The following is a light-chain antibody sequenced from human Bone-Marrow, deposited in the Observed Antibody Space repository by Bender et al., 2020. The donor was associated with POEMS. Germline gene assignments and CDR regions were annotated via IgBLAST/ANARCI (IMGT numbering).Light chain of an antibody. Sequence: QSVLTQPSSVSGAPGQRVTISCTGSSTNIGAGYDVHWYQQLPGVAPKLLIYDNSNRPSGVPDRFSGSKSGTSAPLAITGLQAEDEADYYCQSYDRSLSGSWVFGGGTKLTV. V-gene: IGLV1-40*01. J-gene: IGLJ3*02. CDR3: QSYDRSLSGSWV. CDR1: STNIGAGYD. CDR2: DNS.